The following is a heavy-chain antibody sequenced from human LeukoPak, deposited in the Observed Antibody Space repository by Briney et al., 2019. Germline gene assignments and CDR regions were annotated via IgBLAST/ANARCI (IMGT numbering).Heavy chain of an antibody. J-gene: IGHJ4*02. CDR1: GYTLTELS. V-gene: IGHV1-24*01. CDR3: ATDLRELRRFDY. Sequence: ASVKVSCKVSGYTLTELSMHWVRQAPGKGLEWMGGFDPEDGETIYAQKFQGRVTMTGDTSTDTAYMELSSLRSEDTAVYYCATDLRELRRFDYWGQGTLVTVSS. D-gene: IGHD1-26*01. CDR2: FDPEDGET.